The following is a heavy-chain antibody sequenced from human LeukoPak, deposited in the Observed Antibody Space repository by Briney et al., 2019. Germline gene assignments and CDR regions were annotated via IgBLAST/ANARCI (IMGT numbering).Heavy chain of an antibody. J-gene: IGHJ4*02. CDR1: GFTFSSYA. CDR3: AKLVTHFDY. V-gene: IGHV3-23*01. D-gene: IGHD4-23*01. Sequence: GGSLRLSCAASGFTFSSYAMSWVRQAPGKGLEWVSSISGSGGNTYYADSVKGRFTISRDDSKNTLYMQMNSLRAEDTAVYYCAKLVTHFDYWGQGTLVTVSS. CDR2: ISGSGGNT.